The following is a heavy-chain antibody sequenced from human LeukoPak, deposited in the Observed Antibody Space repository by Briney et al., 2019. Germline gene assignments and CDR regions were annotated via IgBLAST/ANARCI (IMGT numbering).Heavy chain of an antibody. Sequence: QAGGSLRLSCAASGFTLRTYWMSWVRQAPGKGLEWVASIKRDGSEKYYVDSVKGRFTISRDNAKNSLYLQMNSLRAEDTAVYHCVREASGGTKGVSGTFDIWGQGTLVTVSS. CDR3: VREASGGTKGVSGTFDI. CDR2: IKRDGSEK. D-gene: IGHD6-13*01. V-gene: IGHV3-7*01. CDR1: GFTLRTYW. J-gene: IGHJ3*02.